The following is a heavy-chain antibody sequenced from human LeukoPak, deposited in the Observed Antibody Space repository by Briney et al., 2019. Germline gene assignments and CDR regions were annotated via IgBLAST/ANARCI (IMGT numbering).Heavy chain of an antibody. CDR3: AHGMYQLPTTFDY. CDR2: ISGSGGST. D-gene: IGHD2-2*01. Sequence: GGSLRLSCAASGFTFSSYAMSWVRQAPGKGLEWVSAISGSGGSTYYADSVKGQFTISRDNSKNTLYLQMNSLRAEDTAVYYCAHGMYQLPTTFDYWGQGTLVTVSS. V-gene: IGHV3-23*01. J-gene: IGHJ4*02. CDR1: GFTFSSYA.